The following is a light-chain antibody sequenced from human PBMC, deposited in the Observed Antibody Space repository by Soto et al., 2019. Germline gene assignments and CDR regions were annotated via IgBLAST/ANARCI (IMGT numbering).Light chain of an antibody. Sequence: EVVLTQSPVTLSLSPGERATLSCRASQSFRGLLAWYQQQPGQTPRLLIYGASTTATGIPARFSGSGTGTDFTLTISSLEPEDFAVYYCQQRSNWPPITFGQGTRLEIK. J-gene: IGKJ5*01. CDR2: GAS. CDR3: QQRSNWPPIT. V-gene: IGKV3-11*01. CDR1: QSFRGL.